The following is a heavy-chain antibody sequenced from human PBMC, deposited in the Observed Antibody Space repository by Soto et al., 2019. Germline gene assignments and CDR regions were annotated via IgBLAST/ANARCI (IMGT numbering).Heavy chain of an antibody. J-gene: IGHJ6*04. Sequence: PGGSPGLSCAASGFTFSSYSMNWVRQAPGKGLEWVSSISSSSSYIYYADSVKGRFTISRDNAKNSLYLQMNSLRAEDTAVYYCAVRRVGYCTNGVCPLDVWGKGTTVTVSS. V-gene: IGHV3-21*01. D-gene: IGHD2-8*01. CDR1: GFTFSSYS. CDR2: ISSSSSYI. CDR3: AVRRVGYCTNGVCPLDV.